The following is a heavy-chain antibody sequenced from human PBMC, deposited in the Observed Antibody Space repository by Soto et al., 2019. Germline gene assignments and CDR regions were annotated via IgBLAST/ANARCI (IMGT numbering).Heavy chain of an antibody. D-gene: IGHD6-6*01. CDR3: ARHRLFSSSSGQFGLDV. V-gene: IGHV4-39*01. CDR1: GASMTKNNHY. Sequence: SETPSLTCTVSGASMTKNNHYWAWIRQPPGKGLEWIATTFYSGNTYYNASLQSRVTVSVDTSNNLFSLKLRSVTAADSALYFCARHRLFSSSSGQFGLDVWGQGTTVTVSS. J-gene: IGHJ6*02. CDR2: TFYSGNT.